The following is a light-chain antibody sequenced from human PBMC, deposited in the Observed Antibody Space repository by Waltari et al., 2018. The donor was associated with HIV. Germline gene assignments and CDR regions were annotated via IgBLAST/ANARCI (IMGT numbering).Light chain of an antibody. CDR1: SSDVGGYNS. CDR3: SSYAGSNKLV. J-gene: IGLJ2*01. CDR2: EVT. Sequence: SALTQPPSAPGSPGQSVTTSCTGTSSDVGGYNSVSWYQQHPGNAPKLILYEVTERPSGVPDRFSGSKSGNTASLTVSGLQAEDEADYYCSSYAGSNKLVFGGGTKLTVV. V-gene: IGLV2-8*01.